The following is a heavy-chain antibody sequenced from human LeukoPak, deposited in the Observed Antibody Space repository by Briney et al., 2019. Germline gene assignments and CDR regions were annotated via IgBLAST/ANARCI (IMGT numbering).Heavy chain of an antibody. J-gene: IGHJ4*02. Sequence: PGGSLRLSCAASGFTFSSYAMSWVRQAPGKGLEWVSAISGSGGSTYYADSVKGRFTIPRDNSKNTLYLQMNSLRAVDTAVYYCAKDKWLQLGRIFDYWGQGTLVTVSS. V-gene: IGHV3-23*01. CDR3: AKDKWLQLGRIFDY. CDR1: GFTFSSYA. CDR2: ISGSGGST. D-gene: IGHD5-12*01.